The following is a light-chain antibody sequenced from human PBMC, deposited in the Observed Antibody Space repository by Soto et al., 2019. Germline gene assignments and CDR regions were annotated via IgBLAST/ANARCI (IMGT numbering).Light chain of an antibody. CDR2: AAS. CDR3: QHYNSYSEA. CDR1: QGINRF. J-gene: IGKJ1*01. Sequence: DIQLTQYPSFLSASLGDRSTITGMASQGINRFLAWYQQKPGKAPKLLIYAASTLQSGVTSRFSGSGSGTEFTITISSLQPDDFATYYCQHYNSYSEAFGQGTKVEIK. V-gene: IGKV1-9*01.